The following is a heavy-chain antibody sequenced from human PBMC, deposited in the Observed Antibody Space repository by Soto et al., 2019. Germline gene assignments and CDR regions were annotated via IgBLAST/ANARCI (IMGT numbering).Heavy chain of an antibody. Sequence: QVQLQESGPGLAKPSETLSLTCTVSGGSMNNYYWSWIRQPPRKGLEWIGYVYYTGITNYNPSLKSRVAILVDTSKNQFFLKLNSVTAADTARYFCAREYAYMIDYWGQGIVATVSS. CDR3: AREYAYMIDY. D-gene: IGHD2-2*02. CDR1: GGSMNNYY. J-gene: IGHJ4*02. CDR2: VYYTGIT. V-gene: IGHV4-59*01.